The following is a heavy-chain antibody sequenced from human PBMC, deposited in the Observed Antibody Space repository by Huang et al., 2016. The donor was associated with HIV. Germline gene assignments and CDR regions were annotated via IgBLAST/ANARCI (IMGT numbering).Heavy chain of an antibody. V-gene: IGHV3-33*04. D-gene: IGHD3-22*01. CDR3: ARGDYYDSSGYHPGYFDY. J-gene: IGHJ4*02. CDR1: GFILSNYV. Sequence: VQLIESGGGVVQPGKSLRLSCAPSGFILSNYVMHWVREGEGKGLKWVAFTRNDGMKKNYADVLRGRFTCGKDNGKNTLFLQMRGLGVDDTAVYYCARGDYYDSSGYHPGYFDYWGQGILVTVSS. CDR2: TRNDGMKK.